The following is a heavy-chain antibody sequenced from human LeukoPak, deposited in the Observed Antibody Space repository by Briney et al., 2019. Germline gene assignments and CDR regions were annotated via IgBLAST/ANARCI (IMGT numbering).Heavy chain of an antibody. Sequence: ASVKVSCKASGYTFTTYYMHWVRQAPGQGLEWMGIINPNGGSTDYAQKFKGRVTMTRDTSTSTVYMELSSLRSDDTAVYYCAREADHYYYYYGMDVWGQGTTVTVSS. CDR3: AREADHYYYYYGMDV. J-gene: IGHJ6*02. CDR2: INPNGGST. V-gene: IGHV1-46*01. CDR1: GYTFTTYY.